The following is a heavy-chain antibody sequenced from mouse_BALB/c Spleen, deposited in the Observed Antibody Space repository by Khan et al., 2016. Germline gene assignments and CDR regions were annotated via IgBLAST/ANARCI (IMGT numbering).Heavy chain of an antibody. CDR3: ASYYEYDGGFAY. J-gene: IGHJ3*01. CDR1: GFSLTGFS. CDR2: IWGDGRT. Sequence: VKLEESGPGLVAPSQSLSITCTVSGFSLTGFSVNWVRQPPGKDLEWLGMIWGDGRTDYNSALKSRLSLNRDDSKSQVFLKMNSLQTDDTARYFCASYYEYDGGFAYWGQGTLVTVSA. V-gene: IGHV2-6-7*01. D-gene: IGHD2-4*01.